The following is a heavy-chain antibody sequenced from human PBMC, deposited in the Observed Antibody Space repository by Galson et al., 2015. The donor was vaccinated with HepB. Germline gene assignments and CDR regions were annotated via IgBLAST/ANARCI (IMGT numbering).Heavy chain of an antibody. CDR1: GFTFSSYG. V-gene: IGHV3-33*08. CDR3: ARRYSGYDQTHLDY. D-gene: IGHD5-12*01. J-gene: IGHJ4*02. Sequence: SLRLSCAASGFTFSSYGMHWVRQAPGKGLEWVAVIWYDGSNKYYADSVKGRFTISRDNSKNTLYLQMNSLRAEDTAVYYCARRYSGYDQTHLDYWGQGTLVTVSS. CDR2: IWYDGSNK.